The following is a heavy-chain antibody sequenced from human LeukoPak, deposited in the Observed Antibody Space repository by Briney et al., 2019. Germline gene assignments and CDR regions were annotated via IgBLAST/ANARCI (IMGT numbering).Heavy chain of an antibody. J-gene: IGHJ4*02. CDR1: GFTFSSYS. Sequence: PGGSLRLSCAASGFTFSSYSMNWVRQAPGKGLEWVSSISSSSSYIYYADSVKGRFTISRDNAKNTLYLQMNSLRAEDTAVYYCARDHLGGFDYWGQGTLVTVSS. CDR3: ARDHLGGFDY. V-gene: IGHV3-21*01. D-gene: IGHD1-26*01. CDR2: ISSSSSYI.